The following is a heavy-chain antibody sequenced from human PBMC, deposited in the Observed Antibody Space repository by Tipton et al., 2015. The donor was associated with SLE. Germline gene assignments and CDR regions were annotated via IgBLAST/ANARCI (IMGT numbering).Heavy chain of an antibody. CDR1: GFTFCSYW. Sequence: SLRLSCAASGFTFCSYWMHWVRQAPGKGLVWVSRINSDGSSTSYADSVRGRFTISRDNAKNTLYLQMNSLRAEDTAVYYCARGGKDGGWADYWGQGTLVTVSS. CDR3: ARGGKDGGWADY. CDR2: INSDGSST. D-gene: IGHD6-19*01. J-gene: IGHJ4*02. V-gene: IGHV3-74*01.